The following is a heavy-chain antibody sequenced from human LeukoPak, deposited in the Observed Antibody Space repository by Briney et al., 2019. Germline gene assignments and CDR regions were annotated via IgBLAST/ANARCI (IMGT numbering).Heavy chain of an antibody. CDR2: ISSDGSNT. D-gene: IGHD1-14*01. Sequence: GGSLRLSCAASGFTVSSFWMHWVRQAPGKGLVWVSRISSDGSNTYYADSVKGRFTISRDTAMNTLYLQMNSLRAEDTAVYYCARPGGIWGQGTMVTVSS. J-gene: IGHJ3*02. V-gene: IGHV3-74*01. CDR3: ARPGGI. CDR1: GFTVSSFW.